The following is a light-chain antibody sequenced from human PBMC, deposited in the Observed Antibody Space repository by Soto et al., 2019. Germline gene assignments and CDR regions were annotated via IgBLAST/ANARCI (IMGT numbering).Light chain of an antibody. CDR3: QHYGDSSWT. V-gene: IGKV3-20*01. CDR1: QSVSSTL. CDR2: GVS. Sequence: ELVLTQSPVALSLSSGERATLYCRASQSVSSTLLTWYQQKPGQAPRLLIYGVSSRATGIPDGFSGSGSGTDFTLTISRVEAEDFAVYFCQHYGDSSWTFGQGSRVEIK. J-gene: IGKJ1*01.